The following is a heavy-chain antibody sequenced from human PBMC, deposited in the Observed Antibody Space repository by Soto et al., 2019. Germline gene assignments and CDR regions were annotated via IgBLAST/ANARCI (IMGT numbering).Heavy chain of an antibody. CDR2: ISGSTGST. J-gene: IGHJ4*02. CDR3: AKSPRGVLIAFDY. V-gene: IGHV3-23*01. CDR1: GFTFSNNA. Sequence: EVQLLESGGGLVQPGGSLRLSCAASGFTFSNNAMSWVRQAPGKGLEWVSAISGSTGSTYYADSVKGRFTISRDNSKNTLQLQMDRLRAEGRSVYYCAKSPRGVLIAFDYWGPGPLVTVSS. D-gene: IGHD3-10*01.